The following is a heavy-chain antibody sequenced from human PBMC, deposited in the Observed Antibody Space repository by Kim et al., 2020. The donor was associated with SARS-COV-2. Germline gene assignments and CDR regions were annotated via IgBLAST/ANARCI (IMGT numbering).Heavy chain of an antibody. J-gene: IGHJ4*02. CDR1: GFTFSDFY. V-gene: IGHV3-11*06. Sequence: GGSLRLSCAAAGFTFSDFYMVWIRQAPGKGLEWLSFISRTGSHINYADSVKGRFTISRDNANDSLYLQMNSLRGEDTAVYYCAKGGSWNYDGFDSWGQGT. D-gene: IGHD1-7*01. CDR2: ISRTGSHI. CDR3: AKGGSWNYDGFDS.